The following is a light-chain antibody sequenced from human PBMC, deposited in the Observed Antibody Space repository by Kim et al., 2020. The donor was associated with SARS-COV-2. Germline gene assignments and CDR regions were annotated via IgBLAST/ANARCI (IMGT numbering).Light chain of an antibody. CDR1: QEIRND. V-gene: IGKV1-17*01. CDR3: LQHSTYPIT. J-gene: IGKJ5*01. Sequence: ASVGDRDTINSRASQEIRNDLGWYQQNPGRAPKRLIYGASSLQSGVPSRFSGSGSGTEFTLTISSVQPEDFATYFCLQHSTYPITFGQGTRLGIK. CDR2: GAS.